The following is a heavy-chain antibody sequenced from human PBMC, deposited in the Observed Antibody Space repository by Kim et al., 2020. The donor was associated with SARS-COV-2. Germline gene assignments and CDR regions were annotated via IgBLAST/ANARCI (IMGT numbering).Heavy chain of an antibody. J-gene: IGHJ4*02. Sequence: TAYAASVKGTFTMSRDDSKDTAYLQMNSLKTEETAVFYCTRQSLRFNHYWGQGTLVTVSS. V-gene: IGHV3-73*01. CDR2: T. CDR3: TRQSLRFNHY. D-gene: IGHD3-10*01.